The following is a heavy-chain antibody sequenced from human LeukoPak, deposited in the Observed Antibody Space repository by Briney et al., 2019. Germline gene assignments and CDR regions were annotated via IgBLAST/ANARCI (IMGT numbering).Heavy chain of an antibody. V-gene: IGHV1-18*01. CDR1: GYTFTTYG. CDR3: ARETPRDDYGDYGWYFDL. J-gene: IGHJ2*01. Sequence: GASVKVSCKASGYTFTTYGISWVRQAPGQGLEWMGWISAYNGNTNYAQKLQGRVTMTTDTSTSTAYMELRSLRSDDTAVYYCARETPRDDYGDYGWYFDLWGRGTLVTVSS. D-gene: IGHD4-17*01. CDR2: ISAYNGNT.